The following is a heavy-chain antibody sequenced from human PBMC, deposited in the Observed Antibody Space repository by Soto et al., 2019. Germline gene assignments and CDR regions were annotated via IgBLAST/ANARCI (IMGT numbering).Heavy chain of an antibody. CDR3: ARGRQYYASSGYSLDY. V-gene: IGHV4-31*03. CDR1: GGAISSGGYY. D-gene: IGHD3-22*01. Sequence: SETLSLTCTVSGGAISSGGYYWSWIRQYPGKGLECIGHSYHTGSTYYNPSLQSRVTMSVDTSKSQFSLKLSSVTAADTAVYDCARGRQYYASSGYSLDYWGQGTLVTVSS. CDR2: SYHTGST. J-gene: IGHJ4*02.